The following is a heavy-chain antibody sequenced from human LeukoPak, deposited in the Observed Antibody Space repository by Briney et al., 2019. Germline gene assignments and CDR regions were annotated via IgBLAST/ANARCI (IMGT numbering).Heavy chain of an antibody. Sequence: ASVKVSCKASGYTFTGYYMHWVRQAPGQGLEWMGWINPNSGGTNYAQKFQGRVTMTRDTSISTAYMELSRLRSDDTAVYYCARGEVNGIVTAMRNYYYYYVDVWGKGTTVTVSS. CDR2: INPNSGGT. D-gene: IGHD2-21*02. CDR3: ARGEVNGIVTAMRNYYYYYVDV. V-gene: IGHV1-2*02. CDR1: GYTFTGYY. J-gene: IGHJ6*03.